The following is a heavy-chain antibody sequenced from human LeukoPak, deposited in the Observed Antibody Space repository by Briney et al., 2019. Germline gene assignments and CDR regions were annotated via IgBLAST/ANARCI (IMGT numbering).Heavy chain of an antibody. CDR3: ARARIAAQNYYYYGMDV. D-gene: IGHD6-6*01. CDR2: IYYSGST. Sequence: PSETLSLTCTVSGGSISSYYWSWIRQPPGKGLEWIGYIYYSGSTNYNPSLKRRVTISVDTSKNQFSLKLSSVTAADTAVYYCARARIAAQNYYYYGMDVWGQGTTVTVSS. CDR1: GGSISSYY. V-gene: IGHV4-59*01. J-gene: IGHJ6*02.